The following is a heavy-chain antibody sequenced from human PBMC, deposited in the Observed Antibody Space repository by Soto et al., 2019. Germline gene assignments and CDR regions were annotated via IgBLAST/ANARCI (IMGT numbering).Heavy chain of an antibody. CDR3: AHRRGFYGDYGYYYYGMDV. D-gene: IGHD4-17*01. CDR2: IYWNDDK. CDR1: GFSLSTSGVG. V-gene: IGHV2-5*01. Sequence: QITLKESGPTLVKPTQTLTLTCTFSGFSLSTSGVGVGWIRQPPGKALEWLALIYWNDDKRYSPSLKSRLTITKDSYKNQVVLTMTNMDPVDTATYYCAHRRGFYGDYGYYYYGMDVWGQGTTVTVSS. J-gene: IGHJ6*02.